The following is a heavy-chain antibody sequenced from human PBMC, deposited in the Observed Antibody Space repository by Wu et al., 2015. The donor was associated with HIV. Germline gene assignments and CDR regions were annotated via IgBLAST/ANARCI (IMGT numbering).Heavy chain of an antibody. Sequence: QVQLVQSGAEVKKPGASVKVSCKASGYTFTSYEINWVRQATGQGLEWLGSISSYTGDTNYAQRLQGRVTMTTDTSTSTAYMELRTLRSDDTAVYYCAREYYYDSIGYYYEDLWGQGTLVTVSS. V-gene: IGHV1-18*01. CDR2: ISSYTGDT. CDR3: AREYYYDSIGYYYEDL. D-gene: IGHD3-22*01. CDR1: GYTFTSYE. J-gene: IGHJ4*02.